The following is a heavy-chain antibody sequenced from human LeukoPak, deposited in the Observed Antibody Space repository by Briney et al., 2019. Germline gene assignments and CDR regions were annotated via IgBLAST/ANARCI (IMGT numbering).Heavy chain of an antibody. Sequence: GGSLRLSCAASGFTFSSYAMSWVRQAPGKGLEWVSAISGSGGSTYYADSVKGRFTISRDNSKNTLYLQMNSLRAEDTAVYYCAKFHYDFWSGYLEMDVWGKGTTVTVSS. CDR1: GFTFSSYA. J-gene: IGHJ6*04. V-gene: IGHV3-23*01. CDR3: AKFHYDFWSGYLEMDV. CDR2: ISGSGGST. D-gene: IGHD3-3*01.